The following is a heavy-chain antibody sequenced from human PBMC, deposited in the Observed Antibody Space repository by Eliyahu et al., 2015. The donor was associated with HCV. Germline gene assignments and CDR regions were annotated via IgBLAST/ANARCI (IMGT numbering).Heavy chain of an antibody. CDR3: ARSPQIVVVTAPLHR. CDR2: INPNSGGT. Sequence: QVQLVQSGAEVKKPGASVKASCKASGYTFTGYYMHWVRQAPGQGLEWMGWINPNSGGTNYAQKFQGRVTMTRDTSISTAYMELSRLRSDDTAVYYCARSPQIVVVTAPLHRWGQGTLVTVSS. CDR1: GYTFTGYY. V-gene: IGHV1-2*02. J-gene: IGHJ5*02. D-gene: IGHD2-21*02.